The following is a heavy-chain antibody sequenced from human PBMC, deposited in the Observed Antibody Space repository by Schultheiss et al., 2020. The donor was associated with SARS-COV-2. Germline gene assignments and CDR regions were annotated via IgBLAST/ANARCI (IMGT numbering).Heavy chain of an antibody. CDR3: AREGRNYYYGMDV. CDR2: INPNSGGT. D-gene: IGHD1-26*01. J-gene: IGHJ6*02. Sequence: ASVKVSCKASGYTFTSYGISWVRQAPGQGLEWMGWINPNSGGTNYAQKFQGRVTMTRNTSISTAYMELSSLRSEDTAVYYCAREGRNYYYGMDVWGQGTTVTVSS. V-gene: IGHV1-8*02. CDR1: GYTFTSYG.